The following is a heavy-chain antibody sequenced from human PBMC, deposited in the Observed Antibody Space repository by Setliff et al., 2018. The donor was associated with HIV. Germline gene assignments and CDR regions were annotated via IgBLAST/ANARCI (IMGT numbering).Heavy chain of an antibody. CDR1: GYTFTGYY. J-gene: IGHJ6*03. CDR2: INPNSGGT. CDR3: ARESDNFWSGYYITSDYYYYMDV. Sequence: ASVKVSCKASGYTFTGYYMHWVRQAPGQGLEWMGRINPNSGGTNYAQKFQGRVTMTRDTSISTAYMELSRLRSDDTAVYYCARESDNFWSGYYITSDYYYYMDVWGKGITVTVSS. D-gene: IGHD3-3*01. V-gene: IGHV1-2*06.